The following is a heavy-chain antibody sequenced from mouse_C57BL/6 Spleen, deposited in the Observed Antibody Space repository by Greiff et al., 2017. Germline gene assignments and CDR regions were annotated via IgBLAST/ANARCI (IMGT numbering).Heavy chain of an antibody. D-gene: IGHD1-1*01. CDR1: GFNFSGYT. CDR3: SGHKITTVPSARFAY. V-gene: IGHV5-9*01. CDR2: ISGGGGNT. J-gene: IGHJ3*01. Sequence: DVKLVESGGGLVKPGGSLKLSCAASGFNFSGYTMSWVRQTPEKRLEWVATISGGGGNTYYPASVKGRFTISRDTATTTLYLQMSSLRSEDTALYYCSGHKITTVPSARFAYWGQGTLVTVSA.